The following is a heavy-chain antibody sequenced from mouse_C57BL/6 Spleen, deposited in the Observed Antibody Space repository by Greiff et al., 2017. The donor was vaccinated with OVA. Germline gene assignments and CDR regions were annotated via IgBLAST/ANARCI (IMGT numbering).Heavy chain of an antibody. CDR1: GYTFTSYW. D-gene: IGHD2-1*01. Sequence: VQLQQPGAELVKPGASVKLSCKASGYTFTSYWMQWVKQRPGQGLEWIGEIDPSDSYTNYNQKFKGKATLTVDTSSSTAYMQLSSLTSEDSAVYYCARSHYYGNYGDYWGQGTTLTVSS. CDR3: ARSHYYGNYGDY. V-gene: IGHV1-50*01. J-gene: IGHJ2*01. CDR2: IDPSDSYT.